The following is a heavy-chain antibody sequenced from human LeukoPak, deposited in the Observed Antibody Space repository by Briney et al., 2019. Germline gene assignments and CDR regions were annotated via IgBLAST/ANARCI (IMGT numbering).Heavy chain of an antibody. D-gene: IGHD3-10*01. J-gene: IGHJ4*02. CDR1: GFAFSAYW. CDR3: ARDYYGSGDY. V-gene: IGHV3-74*01. Sequence: GGSLRLSCAASGFAFSAYWMHWFRQAPGKGLVWVSRINRDGSTATYADSVKGRFTISRDNAKNALFLQMNSPRAEDTAVYYCARDYYGSGDYWGQGTLVTVSS. CDR2: INRDGSTA.